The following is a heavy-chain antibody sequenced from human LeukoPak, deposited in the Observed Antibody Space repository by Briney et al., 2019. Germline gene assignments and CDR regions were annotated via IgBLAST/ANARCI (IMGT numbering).Heavy chain of an antibody. CDR2: IYYSGST. J-gene: IGHJ5*02. D-gene: IGHD6-13*01. V-gene: IGHV4-30-4*01. CDR3: ASHQRSRAAAGTGETEFDP. Sequence: SQTLSLTCTVSGGSISSGDYYWSWIRQPPGKGLEWIGYIYYSGSTYCNPSLKSRVTISVDTSKNQFSLKLSSVTAADTAVYYCASHQRSRAAAGTGETEFDPWGQGTLVTVSS. CDR1: GGSISSGDYY.